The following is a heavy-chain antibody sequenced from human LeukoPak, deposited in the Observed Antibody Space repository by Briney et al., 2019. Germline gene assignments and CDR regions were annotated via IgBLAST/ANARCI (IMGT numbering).Heavy chain of an antibody. J-gene: IGHJ3*02. CDR3: ARVGAAAGFFDAFDI. Sequence: ASVKVSCKASGYTFTGYYMHWVRQAPGQGLEWMGWINPNSGGTNYAQKFQGRVTMTRDTSISTAYMELSRLRSDDTAVYYSARVGAAAGFFDAFDIWGQGTMVTVSS. CDR1: GYTFTGYY. CDR2: INPNSGGT. V-gene: IGHV1-2*02. D-gene: IGHD6-13*01.